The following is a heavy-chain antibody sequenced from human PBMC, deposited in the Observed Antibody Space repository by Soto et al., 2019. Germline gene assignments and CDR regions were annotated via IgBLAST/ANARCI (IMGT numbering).Heavy chain of an antibody. CDR1: GFTVSSNY. D-gene: IGHD5-18*01. Sequence: GGSLRLSCAASGFTVSSNYMSWVRQAPGKGLEWVSVIYSGGSTYYADSVKGRFTISRDNSKNTLYLQMNSLRAEDTAVYYCARSRVGERYSYGSPYYYGMDVWGQGTTVTVSS. V-gene: IGHV3-53*01. CDR3: ARSRVGERYSYGSPYYYGMDV. CDR2: IYSGGST. J-gene: IGHJ6*02.